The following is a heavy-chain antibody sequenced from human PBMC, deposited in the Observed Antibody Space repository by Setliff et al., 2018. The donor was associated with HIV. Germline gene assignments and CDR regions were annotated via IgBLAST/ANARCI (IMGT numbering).Heavy chain of an antibody. V-gene: IGHV4-39*07. D-gene: IGHD3-10*01. Sequence: SETLSLTCTVSGGSISSSSYYWGWIRQPPGKGLEWIGSVYYSGTTYYNPSLESRVSISVDTSKNQFSLKLSSVTAADTAVYYCASGYGAGSYPGDWGQGTLVTVSS. J-gene: IGHJ4*02. CDR1: GGSISSSSYY. CDR2: VYYSGTT. CDR3: ASGYGAGSYPGD.